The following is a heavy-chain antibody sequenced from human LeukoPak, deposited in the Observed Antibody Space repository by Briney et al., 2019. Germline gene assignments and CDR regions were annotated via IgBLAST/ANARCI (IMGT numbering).Heavy chain of an antibody. D-gene: IGHD3-10*01. Sequence: SEPLSLTCAVDGGSFSGDYWSWIRQPPGEGLEWIGEINHSGSTNYNPSLKSRVTISVDTSKNQFSLKLSSVTAADTAVYYCARPYGSGSYYNAVVSLDYWGQGTLVTVSS. J-gene: IGHJ4*02. V-gene: IGHV4-34*01. CDR1: GGSFSGDY. CDR2: INHSGST. CDR3: ARPYGSGSYYNAVVSLDY.